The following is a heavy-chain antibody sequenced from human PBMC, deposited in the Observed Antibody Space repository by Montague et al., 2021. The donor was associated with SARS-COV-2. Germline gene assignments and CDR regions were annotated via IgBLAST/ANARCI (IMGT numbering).Heavy chain of an antibody. CDR3: ARELGYCSSSNCFHFDY. V-gene: IGHV4-39*07. CDR1: GGSINSSSYY. CDR2: LYRGST. J-gene: IGHJ4*02. Sequence: SETLSLTCTVSGGSINSSSYYWRRTRLPSGMELVWIVSLYRGSTYYNPSLNSRVTISVDTSKNQFSLKLSSVTAADTAVFYCARELGYCSSSNCFHFDYWGQGTLVTVSS. D-gene: IGHD2-2*01.